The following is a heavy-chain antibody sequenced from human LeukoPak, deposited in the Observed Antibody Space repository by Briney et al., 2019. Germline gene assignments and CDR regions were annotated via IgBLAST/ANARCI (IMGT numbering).Heavy chain of an antibody. Sequence: PSETLSLTCTVSGGSVSSGSYYWSWIRQPPGKGLEWIGYIYYSGSTNYNPSLKSRVTISVDTSKNQFSLKLSSVTAADTAVYYCARTRPIAAAGSRRYYTDYWGQGTLVTVSS. J-gene: IGHJ4*02. D-gene: IGHD6-13*01. CDR2: IYYSGST. CDR1: GGSVSSGSYY. V-gene: IGHV4-61*01. CDR3: ARTRPIAAAGSRRYYTDY.